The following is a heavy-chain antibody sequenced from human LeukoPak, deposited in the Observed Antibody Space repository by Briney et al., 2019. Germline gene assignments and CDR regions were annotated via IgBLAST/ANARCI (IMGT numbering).Heavy chain of an antibody. D-gene: IGHD4/OR15-4a*01. J-gene: IGHJ6*02. V-gene: IGHV4-34*01. CDR1: GGSFSGYL. CDR2: INYNGEIT. Sequence: PSETLSLTCTVSGGSFSGYLWSWLRQSPGKGLEWIGEINYNGEITNYNPSLKSRLTMSVDTSKNQFSLKLTSVTAADTAVYYCTRSGLTGMRKCARADYYYYGMDVWGQGTAVTVSS. CDR3: TRSGLTGMRKCARADYYYYGMDV.